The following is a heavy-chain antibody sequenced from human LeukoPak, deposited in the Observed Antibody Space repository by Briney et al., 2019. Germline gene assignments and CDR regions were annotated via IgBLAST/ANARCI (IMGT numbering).Heavy chain of an antibody. CDR2: ISWNSGSI. J-gene: IGHJ4*02. Sequence: GGSPRLSCAASGFTFDDYAMHWVRQAPGKGLEWVSGISWNSGSIGYADSVKGRFTISRDNAKNSLYLQMNSLRAEDTALYYCAKDSRSPVYGSGSAFDYWGQGTLVTVSS. V-gene: IGHV3-9*01. CDR1: GFTFDDYA. CDR3: AKDSRSPVYGSGSAFDY. D-gene: IGHD3-10*01.